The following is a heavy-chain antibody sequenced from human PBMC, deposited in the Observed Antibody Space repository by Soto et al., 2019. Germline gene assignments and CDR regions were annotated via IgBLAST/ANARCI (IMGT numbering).Heavy chain of an antibody. CDR2: ISGSGGST. Sequence: GGSLRLSCAASGFTFISYAMSWVRQAPRKGLEWVSAISGSGGSTYYADSVKGRFTIARDNSKNTLYLQMNSLRAEDTAVYYCAKDVNTAMVYYFDYWGQGTLLTVSS. J-gene: IGHJ4*02. CDR1: GFTFISYA. CDR3: AKDVNTAMVYYFDY. D-gene: IGHD5-18*01. V-gene: IGHV3-23*01.